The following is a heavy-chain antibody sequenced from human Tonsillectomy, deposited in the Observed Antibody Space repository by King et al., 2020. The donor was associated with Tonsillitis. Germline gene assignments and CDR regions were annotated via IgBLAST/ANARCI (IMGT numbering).Heavy chain of an antibody. D-gene: IGHD1/OR15-1a*01. CDR1: GFIFDTYA. J-gene: IGHJ6*02. CDR3: ARDPGRTDDSTPSYGMDV. V-gene: IGHV3-30-3*01. Sequence: VQLQESGGDVVQPGRSLRLSCAASGFIFDTYAIHWVRQAPGKGLEWVAVISYDGNSKNYAHSVKGRFTISRDNSKNTVNLQMNSLRAEDTAVYYCARDPGRTDDSTPSYGMDVWGQGTTVTVSS. CDR2: ISYDGNSK.